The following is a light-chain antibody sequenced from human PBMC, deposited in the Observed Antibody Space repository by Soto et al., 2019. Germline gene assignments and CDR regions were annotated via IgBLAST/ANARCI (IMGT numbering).Light chain of an antibody. CDR1: QSVTSN. CDR2: GAS. V-gene: IGKV3-15*01. J-gene: IGKJ1*01. Sequence: EIVLTQSPGTLSLSPGERATLSCRASQSVTSNLAWYQQRPGQAPRLLIYGASTRATGIPARFSGSGSGTEFTLTISSLQSEDFAVYYCQQYNNRPPWTFGQGTKVDI. CDR3: QQYNNRPPWT.